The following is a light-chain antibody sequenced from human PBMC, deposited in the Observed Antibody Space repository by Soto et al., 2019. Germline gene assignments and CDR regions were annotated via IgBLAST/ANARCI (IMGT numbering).Light chain of an antibody. Sequence: EIVLTQSPATLSVSPGEGATLSCRSSQSVGSNLAWYQQKPGQTPRLLIYGASTRATGIPARFSGSGSGADFTLTISSLQSEDFAVYYCQQYNSWPPAYTFGQGTKLEIK. CDR1: QSVGSN. V-gene: IGKV3-15*01. J-gene: IGKJ2*01. CDR3: QQYNSWPPAYT. CDR2: GAS.